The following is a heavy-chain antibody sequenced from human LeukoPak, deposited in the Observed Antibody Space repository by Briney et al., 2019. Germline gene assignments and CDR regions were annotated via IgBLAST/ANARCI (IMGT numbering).Heavy chain of an antibody. Sequence: SETLSLTCTVSGYSISSGYYWGWIRQPPGKGLEWIGSIYHSGSTYYNPSLKSRVTISVDTSKNQFSLKLSSVTAADTAVYYCARDPGRGYSYGPDDYWGQGTLVTVSS. J-gene: IGHJ4*02. CDR1: GYSISSGYY. D-gene: IGHD5-18*01. CDR3: ARDPGRGYSYGPDDY. CDR2: IYHSGST. V-gene: IGHV4-38-2*02.